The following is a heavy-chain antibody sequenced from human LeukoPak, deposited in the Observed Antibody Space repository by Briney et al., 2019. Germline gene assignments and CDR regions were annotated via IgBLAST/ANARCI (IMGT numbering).Heavy chain of an antibody. D-gene: IGHD3-10*01. CDR1: GYSFTSYW. V-gene: IGHV5-10-1*01. Sequence: NPGESLKISCKGSGYSFTSYWSSWVRQMPGKGLEWMVRIDPSDSYTNYSPSFQGHVTISADKSISTAYLQWSSLKASDTAMYYCAIHYYGSGGFDAFDIWGQGTMVTVSS. J-gene: IGHJ3*02. CDR3: AIHYYGSGGFDAFDI. CDR2: IDPSDSYT.